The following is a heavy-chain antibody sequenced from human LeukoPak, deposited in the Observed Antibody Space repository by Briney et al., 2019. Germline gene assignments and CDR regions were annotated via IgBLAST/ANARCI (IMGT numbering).Heavy chain of an antibody. CDR2: INSDGSST. J-gene: IGHJ4*02. V-gene: IGHV3-74*01. CDR1: GFTFTSYW. CDR3: ARGRDSSGYYYTFGY. Sequence: GGALRLSCAASGFTFTSYWMHWVRQAPGKGLVWVSRINSDGSSTSDADSVKGRFTVSRDNAKNTLYLQMNSLRAEDTAVYYCARGRDSSGYYYTFGYWGQGTLVTVSS. D-gene: IGHD3-22*01.